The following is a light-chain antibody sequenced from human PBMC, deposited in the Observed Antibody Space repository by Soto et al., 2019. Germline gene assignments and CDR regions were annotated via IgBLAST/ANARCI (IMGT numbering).Light chain of an antibody. CDR1: QGIRDA. Sequence: DIQMTQSPSSLSASVGDRVTITCRASQGIRDALGWYQQKPGKAPKRLIYAASRLQSGVPARLSGSGPGSEFNLTVSSVQPEDFATSYCIQHNSYPQMFDQGTKVELK. J-gene: IGKJ1*01. CDR3: IQHNSYPQM. CDR2: AAS. V-gene: IGKV1-17*01.